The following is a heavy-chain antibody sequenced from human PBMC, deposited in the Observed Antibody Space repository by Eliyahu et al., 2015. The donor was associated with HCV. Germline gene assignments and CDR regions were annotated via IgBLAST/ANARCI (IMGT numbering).Heavy chain of an antibody. CDR3: ARGEGGSGYYTYGMDV. D-gene: IGHD3-3*01. V-gene: IGHV4-59*01. CDR1: GGSISSYY. CDR2: IYYSGST. J-gene: IGHJ6*02. Sequence: QVQLQESGPGLVKPSETLSLTCTVSGGSISSYYWSWIRQPPGKGLEWIGYIYYSGSTNYNPSLKSRVTISVDTSKNQFSLKLSSVTAADTAVYYCARGEGGSGYYTYGMDVWGQGTTVTVSS.